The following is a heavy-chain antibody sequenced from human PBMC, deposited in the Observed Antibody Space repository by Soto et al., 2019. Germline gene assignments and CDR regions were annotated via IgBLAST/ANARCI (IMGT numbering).Heavy chain of an antibody. CDR1: GFTFSSYS. J-gene: IGHJ3*02. CDR3: ARDLGYYDSSGRRSAFDI. Sequence: PGGSLRLSCAASGFTFSSYSMNWVRQAPWKGLEWVSSISSSSSYIYYADSVKGRFTISRDNAKNSLYLQMNSLRAEDTAVYYCARDLGYYDSSGRRSAFDIWGQGTMVTVSS. V-gene: IGHV3-21*01. D-gene: IGHD3-22*01. CDR2: ISSSSSYI.